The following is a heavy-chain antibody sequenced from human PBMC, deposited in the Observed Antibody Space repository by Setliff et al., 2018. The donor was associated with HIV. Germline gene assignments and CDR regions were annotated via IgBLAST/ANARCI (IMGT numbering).Heavy chain of an antibody. Sequence: ASVKVSCKASGYSFSDYYIHWVRQAPGHGFQWMGWISPKYGGTNYAQNFQGRVTMTRDTSISTAYMELSSLRSEDTAVYYCATPLDATMGRDYWGQGTLVTVSS. J-gene: IGHJ4*02. CDR1: GYSFSDYY. D-gene: IGHD5-18*01. V-gene: IGHV1-2*02. CDR3: ATPLDATMGRDY. CDR2: ISPKYGGT.